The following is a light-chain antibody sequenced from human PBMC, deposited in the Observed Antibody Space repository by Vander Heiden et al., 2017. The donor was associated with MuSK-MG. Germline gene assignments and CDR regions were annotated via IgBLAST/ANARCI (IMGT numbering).Light chain of an antibody. J-gene: IGLJ2*01. V-gene: IGLV3-1*01. Sequence: SYELTQPPSLSVSPGQTASITCSGDKLGEKYACWYQQAPGQSAVLVSYQDSKRPSGIPERVSGSNSGTTDTPHSSGTQTMEDSDEYCTEWESRTMVFGGGTKLTVL. CDR1: KLGEKY. CDR2: QDS. CDR3: TEWESRTMV.